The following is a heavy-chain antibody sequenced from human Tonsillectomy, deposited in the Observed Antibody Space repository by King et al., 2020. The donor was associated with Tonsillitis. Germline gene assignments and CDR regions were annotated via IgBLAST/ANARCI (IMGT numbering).Heavy chain of an antibody. V-gene: IGHV3-30*02. CDR1: GFIFSSYG. D-gene: IGHD3-22*01. CDR3: ANEGYYYYTSGFEPFDY. Sequence: VQLVESGGGVVQPGGSLRLSCAASGFIFSSYGMHWVRQAPGKGLEWVAFIRYDGNNKYYADSVKGRFTISRDNYNNTLYLQMNSLRAEDTAVYFWANEGYYYYTSGFEPFDYWGQGTLVTVSS. J-gene: IGHJ4*02. CDR2: IRYDGNNK.